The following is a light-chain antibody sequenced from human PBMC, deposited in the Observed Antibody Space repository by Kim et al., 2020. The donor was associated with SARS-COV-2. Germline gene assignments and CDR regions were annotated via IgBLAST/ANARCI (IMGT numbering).Light chain of an antibody. Sequence: SYELTQPSSVSVSPGQTARITCSGDVLAKKYARWFQQKPGQAPVLVIYKDSERPSGIPERFSGSSSGTTVTLTISGAQVEDEADYYCYSAADNNRVFVSGTKVTVL. CDR1: VLAKKY. V-gene: IGLV3-27*01. CDR2: KDS. J-gene: IGLJ1*01. CDR3: YSAADNNRV.